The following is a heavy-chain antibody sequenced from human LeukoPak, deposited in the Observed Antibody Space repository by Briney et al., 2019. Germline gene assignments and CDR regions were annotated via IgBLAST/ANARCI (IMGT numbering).Heavy chain of an antibody. CDR3: ARGIRHDDGPRGDAFDI. Sequence: PGGSLRLSCAASGFTFSSYAMHWVRQAPGKGLEWVAVISYDGSNKYYADSVKGRFTISRDNSKNTLYLQMNSLRAEDTAVYYCARGIRHDDGPRGDAFDIWGQGTMVTVSS. D-gene: IGHD4/OR15-4a*01. V-gene: IGHV3-30-3*01. J-gene: IGHJ3*02. CDR2: ISYDGSNK. CDR1: GFTFSSYA.